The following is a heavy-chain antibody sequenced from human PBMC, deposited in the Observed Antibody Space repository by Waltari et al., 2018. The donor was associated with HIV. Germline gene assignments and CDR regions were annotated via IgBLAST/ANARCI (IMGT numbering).Heavy chain of an antibody. V-gene: IGHV7-4-1*02. D-gene: IGHD5-12*01. Sequence: QVQLVQSGSALKKPGASVKISCKASGYTFTPNSMNWVRHAPGQGLEWMGWINTNTGNPTYAQGFTGRFVFSLDTSVSTAYLQISSLKAEDTAVYYCARHLRGRNNWFDPWGQGTLVTVSS. CDR2: INTNTGNP. CDR3: ARHLRGRNNWFDP. J-gene: IGHJ5*02. CDR1: GYTFTPNS.